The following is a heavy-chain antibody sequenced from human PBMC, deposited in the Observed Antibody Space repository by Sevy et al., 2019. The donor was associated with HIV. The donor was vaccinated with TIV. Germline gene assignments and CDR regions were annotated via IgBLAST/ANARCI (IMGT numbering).Heavy chain of an antibody. D-gene: IGHD1-26*01. V-gene: IGHV3-30-3*01. CDR2: VSSAGALT. J-gene: IGHJ3*02. Sequence: GGSLRLSCAASGFTFHNFAIHWVRLAPGKGPEWVAVVSSAGALTYYADSVKGRFTVSRDNSKNTVYLQMSSLRTADTALYYCAKAYSVSYYIPYHASDIWGQGTMVTVSS. CDR3: AKAYSVSYYIPYHASDI. CDR1: GFTFHNFA.